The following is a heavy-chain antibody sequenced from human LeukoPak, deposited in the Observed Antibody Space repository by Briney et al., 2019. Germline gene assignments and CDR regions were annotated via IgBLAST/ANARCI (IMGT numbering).Heavy chain of an antibody. V-gene: IGHV1-69*06. Sequence: SVKVSCKASGGTFSSYAISWVRQAPGQGLEWMGGIIPMFGTPDYAQKFQGRVTITADKSTSTVYMELSSLLSEDTAMYYCARGLVVVRPTSSYYFDFWGQGTLVTVSS. CDR3: ARGLVVVRPTSSYYFDF. D-gene: IGHD3-22*01. J-gene: IGHJ4*02. CDR2: IIPMFGTP. CDR1: GGTFSSYA.